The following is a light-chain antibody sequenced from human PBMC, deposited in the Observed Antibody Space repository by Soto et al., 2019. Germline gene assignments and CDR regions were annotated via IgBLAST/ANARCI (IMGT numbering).Light chain of an antibody. V-gene: IGKV3-20*01. CDR2: GAS. CDR1: QSVSNNY. Sequence: EIVLTQSPGTLSLSPGERATLSCRASQSVSNNYLAWYQQKPGQAPRLLIYGASNRATGIPDRFSGSGSGTDFTLTISRLETEDFVVYYCQQYNDWPPTFGPGTKVDIK. CDR3: QQYNDWPPT. J-gene: IGKJ3*01.